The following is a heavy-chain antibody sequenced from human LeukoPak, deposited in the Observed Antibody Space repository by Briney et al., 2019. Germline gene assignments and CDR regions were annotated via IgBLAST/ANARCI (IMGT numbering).Heavy chain of an antibody. Sequence: GGSLRLSCAASGFTFSSYAMHWVRQAPGKGLEWVAVISYDGSNKYYADSVKGRFTISRDNSDNMVYLQMTSLGLEDTALYFCARPSPPGDGYNPPDYWGQGSLVIVSS. J-gene: IGHJ4*02. CDR1: GFTFSSYA. CDR2: ISYDGSNK. V-gene: IGHV3-30-3*01. CDR3: ARPSPPGDGYNPPDY. D-gene: IGHD5-24*01.